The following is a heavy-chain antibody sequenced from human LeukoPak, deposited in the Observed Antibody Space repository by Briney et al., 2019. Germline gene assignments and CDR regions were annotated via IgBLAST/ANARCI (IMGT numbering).Heavy chain of an antibody. CDR3: ASVEMATIGFDY. D-gene: IGHD5-24*01. CDR2: IKQDGSEK. Sequence: GGSLRLSCAASGFTFSNYWMSWVRQAPGKGLEWVANIKQDGSEKYYVDSVKGRLTISRDNAKNSLYLQMNSLRAEDTAVYYCASVEMATIGFDYWGQGTLVTVSS. CDR1: GFTFSNYW. V-gene: IGHV3-7*01. J-gene: IGHJ4*02.